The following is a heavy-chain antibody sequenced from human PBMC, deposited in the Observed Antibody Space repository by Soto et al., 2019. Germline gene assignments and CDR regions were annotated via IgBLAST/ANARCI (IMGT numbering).Heavy chain of an antibody. CDR1: GFTFSNYA. CDR3: AKVGGIAHPPIPVDF. Sequence: EMQLLESGGGLVQPGGSLRLSCAASGFTFSNYAMIWVRQAPGKGLEWVSGISGSLSGGGDPTFYANSVRGRFSISRDNSKNPLYLQMNTLRVEDTAMYYCAKVGGIAHPPIPVDFWGQGTLVTVSS. D-gene: IGHD2-2*02. J-gene: IGHJ4*02. V-gene: IGHV3-23*01. CDR2: ISGSLSGGGDPT.